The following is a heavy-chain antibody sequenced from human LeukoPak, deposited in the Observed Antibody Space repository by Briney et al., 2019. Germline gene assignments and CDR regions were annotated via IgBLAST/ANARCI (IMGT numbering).Heavy chain of an antibody. V-gene: IGHV4-39*07. Sequence: SETLSLTCTVSGDSFSSVTDYWAWIRQPPGKGLEWIASGDYSGGKYYNPSLESRVAISTDMSKSQISLKLTSVTGADTAVYYCARRPPNSGSYDGPSGLDYWGQGTLVTVSS. CDR3: ARRPPNSGSYDGPSGLDY. CDR1: GDSFSSVTDY. J-gene: IGHJ4*02. CDR2: GDYSGGK. D-gene: IGHD1-26*01.